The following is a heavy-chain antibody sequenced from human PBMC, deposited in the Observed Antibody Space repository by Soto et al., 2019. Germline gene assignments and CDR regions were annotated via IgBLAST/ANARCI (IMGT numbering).Heavy chain of an antibody. V-gene: IGHV3-11*06. D-gene: IGHD4-17*01. J-gene: IGHJ4*02. CDR3: ANIHYGGLYY. CDR1: GFNFGPSY. CDR2: ISGGSDYT. Sequence: QVHLVQSGGDLVNAGGSLRLSCAASGFNFGPSYMIWMRQAPGKRLEWVSFISGGSDYTNYEDSVRGRFTIFRDNDKSSLYLQMNSLRAEDTAVYYCANIHYGGLYYWGQGALVTVSS.